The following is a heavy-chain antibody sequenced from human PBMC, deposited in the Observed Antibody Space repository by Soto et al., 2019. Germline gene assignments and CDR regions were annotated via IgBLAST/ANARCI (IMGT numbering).Heavy chain of an antibody. CDR3: ARGLQNFVGKTEQFDY. CDR1: GYTFDGYA. V-gene: IGHV3-30-3*01. D-gene: IGHD1-26*01. J-gene: IGHJ4*02. CDR2: ISYDGSNI. Sequence: QVQLVESGGGVVQPGRSLRLSCAASGYTFDGYALHWVRQAPGKGPEWVAFISYDGSNIFYADSVKGRFTISRDNSKSTLYLQMNSLRRDDTAVYYCARGLQNFVGKTEQFDYWGQGTLVTVSS.